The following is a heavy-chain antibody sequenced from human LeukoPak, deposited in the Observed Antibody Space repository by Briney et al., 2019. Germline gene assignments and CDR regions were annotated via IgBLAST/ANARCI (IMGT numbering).Heavy chain of an antibody. D-gene: IGHD3-22*01. CDR2: ISSSGSTI. Sequence: SGGSLRLSCAASGFTFSDYYMSWIRQAPGKGLEWVSYISSSGSTIHYADSVKGRFTISRDNAKNSLYLQMNSLRAEDTAVYYCARAHSSGYLDAFDIWGQGTMVTVSS. CDR3: ARAHSSGYLDAFDI. J-gene: IGHJ3*02. CDR1: GFTFSDYY. V-gene: IGHV3-11*01.